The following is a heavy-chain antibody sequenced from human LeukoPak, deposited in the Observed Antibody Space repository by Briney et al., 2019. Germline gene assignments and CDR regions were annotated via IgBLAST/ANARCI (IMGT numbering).Heavy chain of an antibody. D-gene: IGHD3-10*01. J-gene: IGHJ5*02. CDR1: GGTFSSYA. Sequence: SVKVSCKASGGTFSSYAISWVRQAPGQGLEWMGGIIPIFGTANYAQKFQGRVTMTRNTSISTAYMELSSLRSEDTAVYYCALLWFGPGFDPWGQGTLVTVSS. CDR2: IIPIFGTA. CDR3: ALLWFGPGFDP. V-gene: IGHV1-69*05.